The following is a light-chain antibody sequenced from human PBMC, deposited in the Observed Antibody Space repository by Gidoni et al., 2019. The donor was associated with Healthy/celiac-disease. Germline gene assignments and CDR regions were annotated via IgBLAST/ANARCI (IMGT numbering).Light chain of an antibody. CDR1: QSVSSY. Sequence: TLSLSPGEIATLSCRASQSVSSYLAWYQQKPGQAPRLLIYDASNRATGIPARFSGSGSGTDFTLTISSLEPEDFAVYYCQQRSNWPPMYTFGQGTKLEIK. CDR3: QQRSNWPPMYT. V-gene: IGKV3-11*01. CDR2: DAS. J-gene: IGKJ2*01.